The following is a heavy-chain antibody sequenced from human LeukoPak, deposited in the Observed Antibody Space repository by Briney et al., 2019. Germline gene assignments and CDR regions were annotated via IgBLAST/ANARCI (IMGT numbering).Heavy chain of an antibody. CDR2: IYHSGST. J-gene: IGHJ5*02. V-gene: IGHV4-31*03. CDR1: GGSISRGGYY. D-gene: IGHD3-10*01. Sequence: KPSQTLSLTCTVSGGSISRGGYYWTWIRQHPGKGLEWIGYIYHSGSTYYNPSLKSRVTISVDTSKNQFSLTLSSVTAADTAVYYCARGKNYYGSGSYYNAKPRPLNWFDPWGQGTPVTVSS. CDR3: ARGKNYYGSGSYYNAKPRPLNWFDP.